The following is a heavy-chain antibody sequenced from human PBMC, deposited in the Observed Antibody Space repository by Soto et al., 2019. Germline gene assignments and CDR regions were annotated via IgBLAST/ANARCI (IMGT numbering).Heavy chain of an antibody. J-gene: IGHJ4*02. D-gene: IGHD6-19*01. CDR1: GGSISSYY. V-gene: IGHV4-59*01. CDR3: ARHSSGWYRWFDY. Sequence: KPSETLSLTCTVSGGSISSYYWSWIRQPPGKGLEWIGYIYYSGSTNYNPSLKSRVTISVDTSKNQFSLKLSSVTAADTAVYYCARHSSGWYRWFDYWGQGTLVTVSS. CDR2: IYYSGST.